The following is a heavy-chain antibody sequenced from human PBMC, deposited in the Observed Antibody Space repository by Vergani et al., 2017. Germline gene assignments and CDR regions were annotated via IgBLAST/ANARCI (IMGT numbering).Heavy chain of an antibody. CDR1: GYTFTGYY. J-gene: IGHJ5*02. D-gene: IGHD2-2*02. Sequence: QVQLVQSGAEVKKPGASVKVSCKASGYTFTGYYMHWVRQAPGQGLEWMGWINPNSGGTNYAQKFQGRVTMTRDTSISTAYMELSRLRSDDTAVYYCARRYCSSTSCYKGKNWFDPWGQGTLVTVSS. CDR3: ARRYCSSTSCYKGKNWFDP. CDR2: INPNSGGT. V-gene: IGHV1-2*02.